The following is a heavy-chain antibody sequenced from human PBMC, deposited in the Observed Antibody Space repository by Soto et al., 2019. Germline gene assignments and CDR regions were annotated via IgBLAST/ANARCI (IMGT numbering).Heavy chain of an antibody. J-gene: IGHJ2*01. D-gene: IGHD2-21*02. CDR3: VRGQRDWRYFDL. CDR2: INHSGNT. Sequence: QVQLQQWGAGLSKPSETLSLNCAVYGGSFSAYYWSWIRQPPGKGLEWIGEINHSGNTNYNPSLKSRVTMSVDTSKKQFSLKLSSVTDAGTAVYYCVRGQRDWRYFDLWGRGTLVTVSS. CDR1: GGSFSAYY. V-gene: IGHV4-34*01.